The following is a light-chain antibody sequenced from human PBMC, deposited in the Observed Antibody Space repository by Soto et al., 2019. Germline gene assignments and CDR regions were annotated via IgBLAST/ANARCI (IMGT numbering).Light chain of an antibody. CDR2: GAS. Sequence: EIVLPQSPGTLSLSPGERATLSCRASQSVSSNNLARYQQRPGQAPRVVIYGASTRATGIPERFSGSGSWTDFTLTMSRREPEDFAVYDCQQYGRSPFTFGPGTKVDIK. J-gene: IGKJ3*01. CDR1: QSVSSNN. CDR3: QQYGRSPFT. V-gene: IGKV3-20*01.